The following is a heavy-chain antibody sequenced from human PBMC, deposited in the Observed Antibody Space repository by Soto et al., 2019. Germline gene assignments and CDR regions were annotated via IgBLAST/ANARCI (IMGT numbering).Heavy chain of an antibody. J-gene: IGHJ4*02. D-gene: IGHD3-22*01. Sequence: EVQLLESGGGLVQPGGSLRLSCAASGFTFSSYAMSWVRQAPGKGLEWVSAISGSGGSTYYADSVKGRFTISRDNSKNPLYLQMNSLRAEDTAVYYCAKVVKSANYYDSSGTGRWGQGTLVTVSS. CDR3: AKVVKSANYYDSSGTGR. CDR2: ISGSGGST. V-gene: IGHV3-23*01. CDR1: GFTFSSYA.